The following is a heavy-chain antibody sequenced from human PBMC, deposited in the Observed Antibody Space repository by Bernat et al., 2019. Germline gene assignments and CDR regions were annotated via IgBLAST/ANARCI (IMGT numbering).Heavy chain of an antibody. CDR2: IYSGGST. J-gene: IGHJ4*02. CDR3: ARVSVSSWTLTEYYFDY. CDR1: GFTVSSNY. V-gene: IGHV3-53*02. D-gene: IGHD6-13*01. Sequence: EVQLVETGGGLIQPGGSLRLSCAASGFTVSSNYMSWVRQAPGKGLEWVSVIYSGGSTYYADSVKGRFTISRDNSKITLYLQMNSLRAEDTAVYYCARVSVSSWTLTEYYFDYWGQGTLVTVSS.